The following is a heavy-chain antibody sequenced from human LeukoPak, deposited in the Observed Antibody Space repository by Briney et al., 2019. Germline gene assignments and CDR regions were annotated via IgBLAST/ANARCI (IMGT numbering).Heavy chain of an antibody. CDR2: IKSDGSAT. Sequence: GGSLRLSCAASGFTFSTYWMHWVRQAPGKGLVWVSRIKSDGSATTYADFVKGRFTVSRDNAKNTLYLQMNSLRAEDTAVYYCARGAYDWDYWGQGTLVTVSS. CDR3: ARGAYDWDY. D-gene: IGHD3-16*01. V-gene: IGHV3-74*03. CDR1: GFTFSTYW. J-gene: IGHJ4*02.